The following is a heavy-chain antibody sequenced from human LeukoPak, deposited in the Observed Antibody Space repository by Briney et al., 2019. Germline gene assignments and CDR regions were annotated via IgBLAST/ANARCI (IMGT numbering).Heavy chain of an antibody. V-gene: IGHV1-69*13. J-gene: IGHJ6*03. Sequence: GASVKVSCKASGGAFSSYAISWVRQAPGQGLEWMGGIIPIFGTANYAQKFQGSVTITADESTSTAYMELSSLRSEVTAVYYCARDGGDCSSTSCLSKNYYYYYMDVWGKGTTVTVSS. CDR1: GGAFSSYA. D-gene: IGHD2-2*01. CDR3: ARDGGDCSSTSCLSKNYYYYYMDV. CDR2: IIPIFGTA.